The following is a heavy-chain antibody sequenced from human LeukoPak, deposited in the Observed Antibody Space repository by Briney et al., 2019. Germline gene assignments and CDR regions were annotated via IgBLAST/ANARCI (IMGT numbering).Heavy chain of an antibody. CDR3: AKAENRYNWSDQICAY. V-gene: IGHV3-23*01. D-gene: IGHD1-1*01. Sequence: GGSLRLSCAASGFTFSSYAMSWVRQAPGKGLEWVSAISGSGGSTYYADSVKGRFTISRDNSKNTLYLQMNSLRAEDTAVYYCAKAENRYNWSDQICAYRGQGTLVTVSS. CDR2: ISGSGGST. J-gene: IGHJ4*02. CDR1: GFTFSSYA.